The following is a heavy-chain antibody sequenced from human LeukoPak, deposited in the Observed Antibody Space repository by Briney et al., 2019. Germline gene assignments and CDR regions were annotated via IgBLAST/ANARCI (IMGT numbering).Heavy chain of an antibody. CDR1: GGSISSYY. J-gene: IGHJ5*02. D-gene: IGHD3-10*01. CDR2: IYYSGST. Sequence: PSETLSLTCTVSGGSISSYYWSWIRQPPGKGLEWIGYIYYSGSTNYNPSLKSRVTISVDTSKNQFSLKLSSVTAADTAVYYCASLPFFGHWFDPWGQGTLVTVSS. V-gene: IGHV4-59*08. CDR3: ASLPFFGHWFDP.